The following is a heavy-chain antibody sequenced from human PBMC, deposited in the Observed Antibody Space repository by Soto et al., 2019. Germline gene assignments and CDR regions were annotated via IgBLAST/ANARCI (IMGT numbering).Heavy chain of an antibody. CDR1: GGSISSYY. CDR3: ARFLGYCSGGSCPNWFDP. D-gene: IGHD2-15*01. V-gene: IGHV4-59*08. CDR2: IYYSGST. Sequence: SETLSLTCTVSGGSISSYYWSWIRQPPGKGLEWIGYIYYSGSTNYNPSLKSRVTISVDTSKNQFSLKLSSVTAADTAVYYCARFLGYCSGGSCPNWFDPWGQGTLVTVSS. J-gene: IGHJ5*02.